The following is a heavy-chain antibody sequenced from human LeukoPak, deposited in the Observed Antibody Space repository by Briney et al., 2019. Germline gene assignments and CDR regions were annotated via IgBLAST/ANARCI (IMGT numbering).Heavy chain of an antibody. CDR1: GFTVSSNY. J-gene: IGHJ6*02. CDR3: ARDLAYYYYGMDV. CDR2: IYSGGST. Sequence: QTGGSLRLSCAASGFTVSSNYMSWVRQAPGKGLEWVSVIYSGGSTYYADSVKGRFTISRDNSKNTLYLQMNSLRAEDTAVYYCARDLAYYYYGMDVWGQGTTVTVSS. V-gene: IGHV3-66*01.